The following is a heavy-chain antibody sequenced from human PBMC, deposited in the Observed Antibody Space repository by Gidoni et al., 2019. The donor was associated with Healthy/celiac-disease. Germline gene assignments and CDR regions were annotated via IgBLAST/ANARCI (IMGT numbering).Heavy chain of an antibody. D-gene: IGHD6-13*01. Sequence: QVQLQESGPGLVKPSDTLSLTCTVSGGSISSYYWSWIRQPPGKGLEWIGYIYYSGSTNYNPSLKSRVTISVDTSKNQFSLKLSSVTAADTAVYYCARDRAAAGEGWFDPWGQGTLVTVSS. V-gene: IGHV4-59*01. CDR2: IYYSGST. J-gene: IGHJ5*02. CDR3: ARDRAAAGEGWFDP. CDR1: GGSISSYY.